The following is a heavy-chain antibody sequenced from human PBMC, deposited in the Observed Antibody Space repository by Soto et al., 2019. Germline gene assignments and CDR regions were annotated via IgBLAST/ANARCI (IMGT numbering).Heavy chain of an antibody. Sequence: PGESLKISCKGSGYSFTSYWISWLRQIPGKGLEWMGRIDPSDSYTNYSPSFQGHVTISADKSISTAYLQWSSLKASDTAMYYCARHGSSGWYSPIRVYNWFEPWGQGTMVTVSS. CDR3: ARHGSSGWYSPIRVYNWFEP. CDR2: IDPSDSYT. V-gene: IGHV5-10-1*01. CDR1: GYSFTSYW. J-gene: IGHJ5*02. D-gene: IGHD6-19*01.